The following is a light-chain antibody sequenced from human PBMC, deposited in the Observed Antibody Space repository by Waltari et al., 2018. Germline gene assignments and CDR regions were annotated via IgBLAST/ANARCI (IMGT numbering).Light chain of an antibody. CDR2: GAS. CDR3: QQYGSSPPLCT. J-gene: IGKJ1*01. Sequence: EIVLTQSPGTLSLSPGARATLSSRASQSVSSSHLAWYQQKPGQAPRLLIYGASSRATGIPDRFSGSGSGTDFTLTISRLEPEDFAVYYCQQYGSSPPLCTFGQGTKVEIK. CDR1: QSVSSSH. V-gene: IGKV3-20*01.